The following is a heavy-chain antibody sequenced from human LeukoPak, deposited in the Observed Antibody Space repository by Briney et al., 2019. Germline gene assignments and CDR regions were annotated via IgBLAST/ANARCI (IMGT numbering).Heavy chain of an antibody. J-gene: IGHJ4*02. CDR3: ARGLNAWDY. CDR1: GYPFSAHF. CDR2: INPSGGIT. D-gene: IGHD1-1*01. Sequence: ASVRVSCKASGYPFSAHFLNWVRQAPGQGLEWMGIINPSGGITSYAQKFQVRVTMTRDTSTSTVYMELSSLRSEDTAVYYCARGLNAWDYWGQGTLVTVSS. V-gene: IGHV1-46*01.